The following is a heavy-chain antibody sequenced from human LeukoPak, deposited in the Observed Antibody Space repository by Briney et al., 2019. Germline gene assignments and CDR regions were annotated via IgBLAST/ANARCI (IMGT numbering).Heavy chain of an antibody. D-gene: IGHD1-26*01. Sequence: GGSLRLSCAASGFTFSSYAIAWVRRAPGKGLKWVSTISGSGSMTYYADSVKGRFTISRDNSKNTLYLQMNTLRAEDRAVYYCAKENPVGGTNYFDYWGQGTLVTVSS. V-gene: IGHV3-23*01. CDR1: GFTFSSYA. J-gene: IGHJ4*02. CDR2: ISGSGSMT. CDR3: AKENPVGGTNYFDY.